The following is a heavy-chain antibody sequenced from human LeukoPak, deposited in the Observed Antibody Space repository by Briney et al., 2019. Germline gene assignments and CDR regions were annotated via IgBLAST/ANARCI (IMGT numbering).Heavy chain of an antibody. V-gene: IGHV3-74*03. CDR2: INGDADTT. CDR1: GFTFSEYW. Sequence: GSLRLSCAASGFTFSEYWMHWVRQVPGKGLLWVSRINGDADTTMYADSVKGRFTTSRDNDKNTLYLQMDRLTPDDTGVYFCARASYAGYQFWGQGALVTVSA. D-gene: IGHD5-12*01. CDR3: ARASYAGYQF. J-gene: IGHJ4*02.